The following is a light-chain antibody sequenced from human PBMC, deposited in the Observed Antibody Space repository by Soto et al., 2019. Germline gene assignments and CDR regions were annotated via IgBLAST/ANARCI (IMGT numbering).Light chain of an antibody. CDR3: QQYGGSPRT. CDR2: GAS. V-gene: IGKV3-20*01. Sequence: EIVLTQSPGTLSLSPGERATLSCRASQSVSNNYLAWYQQKPGQAPRLLIYGASSRATGIPDRFSGSGSGTEFTLTISRLEPEDFAVFYCQQYGGSPRTCGQGTRVEIK. CDR1: QSVSNNY. J-gene: IGKJ1*01.